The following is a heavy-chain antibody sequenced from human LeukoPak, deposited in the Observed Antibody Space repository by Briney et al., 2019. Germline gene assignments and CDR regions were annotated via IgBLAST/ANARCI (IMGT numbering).Heavy chain of an antibody. CDR2: IYPGDSDT. CDR1: GYSFTSYW. J-gene: IGHJ4*02. D-gene: IGHD1-26*01. CDR3: ARHLGSYGEFDY. V-gene: IGHV5-51*01. Sequence: GESLKISCKGSGYSFTSYWIGWVRQMPGKGLEWMGIIYPGDSDTRYSPSFPGQVTISADKSVITAYLQWRSLKASDTAMYYCARHLGSYGEFDYWGQGTLVTVSS.